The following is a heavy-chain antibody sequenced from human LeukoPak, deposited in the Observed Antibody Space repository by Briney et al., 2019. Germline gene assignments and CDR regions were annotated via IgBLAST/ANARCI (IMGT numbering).Heavy chain of an antibody. V-gene: IGHV1-2*02. CDR1: GYTFTGYY. Sequence: ASVKVSCKASGYTFTGYYMHWVRQAPGQGLEWMGWINPNSGGTNYAQKFQGRVTMTRDTSISTAYMELSRLRSDDTAVYYCARSSDSGYDLYYFDYWGQGTLVTVSS. CDR3: ARSSDSGYDLYYFDY. J-gene: IGHJ4*02. CDR2: INPNSGGT. D-gene: IGHD5-12*01.